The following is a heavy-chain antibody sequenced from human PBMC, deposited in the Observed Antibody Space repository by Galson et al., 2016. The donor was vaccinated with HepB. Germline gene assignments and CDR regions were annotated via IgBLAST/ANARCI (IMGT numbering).Heavy chain of an antibody. CDR3: AKDLSYWNSPFFDY. Sequence: SLRLSCAASGFTFNTYAVHWVRQAPGKGLEWVAVISYDGSNKYYADSVKGRFTISRDNSKNTLYLQVNSLRAEDTAVYYCAKDLSYWNSPFFDYWGQGTLVTVSS. J-gene: IGHJ4*02. V-gene: IGHV3-30*04. CDR1: GFTFNTYA. D-gene: IGHD1-7*01. CDR2: ISYDGSNK.